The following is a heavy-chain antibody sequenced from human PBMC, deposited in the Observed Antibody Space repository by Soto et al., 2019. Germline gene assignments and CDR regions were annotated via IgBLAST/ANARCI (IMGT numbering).Heavy chain of an antibody. V-gene: IGHV4-39*01. Sequence: PSETLSLTCTVSGGSISSSSYYWGWIRQPPGKGLEWIGSIYYSGSTYYNPSLKSRVTISVDTSKNQFSLKLSSVTAADTAVYYCARHDLVATTNYFDYWGQGTLVTVSS. CDR1: GGSISSSSYY. D-gene: IGHD5-12*01. CDR2: IYYSGST. J-gene: IGHJ4*02. CDR3: ARHDLVATTNYFDY.